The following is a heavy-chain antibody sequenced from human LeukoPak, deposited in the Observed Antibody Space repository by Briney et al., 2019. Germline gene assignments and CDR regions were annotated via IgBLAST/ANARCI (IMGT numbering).Heavy chain of an antibody. Sequence: SVKVSCKASGGTFSSYAISWVRQAPGQGLEWMGGIIPIFGTANYAQKFQGRVTITTDESTSTAYMELGSLRSEDTAVYYCVREYSSSFDPWGQGTLVTVSS. CDR3: VREYSSSFDP. CDR1: GGTFSSYA. D-gene: IGHD6-6*01. CDR2: IIPIFGTA. V-gene: IGHV1-69*05. J-gene: IGHJ5*02.